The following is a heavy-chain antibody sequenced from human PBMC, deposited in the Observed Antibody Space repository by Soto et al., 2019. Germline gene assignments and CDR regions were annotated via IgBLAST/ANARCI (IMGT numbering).Heavy chain of an antibody. CDR3: VREDDGGDRDYYGLDV. J-gene: IGHJ6*02. CDR1: GGSISVEHYH. D-gene: IGHD2-21*02. V-gene: IGHV4-30-4*01. CDR2: IHYSGSV. Sequence: QVQLQESDPGLVRPSQTLSLPCTVSGGSISVEHYHWTWIRQPPGKGLVWIGYIHYSGSVYYNLSLQSRLSMSVDTSKNLFSLKLACVTAADTAVYFCVREDDGGDRDYYGLDVWGQGTTVTVSS.